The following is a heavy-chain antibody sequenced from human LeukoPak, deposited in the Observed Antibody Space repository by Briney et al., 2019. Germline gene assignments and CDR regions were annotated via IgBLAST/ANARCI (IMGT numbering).Heavy chain of an antibody. Sequence: GGSLRLSCAASGFTFSSYAMSWVRQAPGKGLEWVSAISGSGGSTYYADSVKGRFTISRDNSKNTLYLQMNSLRAEDTAVYYCAKDGYSSSWYPYYLDYWGQGTLVTVSS. V-gene: IGHV3-23*01. CDR3: AKDGYSSSWYPYYLDY. J-gene: IGHJ4*02. CDR1: GFTFSSYA. D-gene: IGHD6-13*01. CDR2: ISGSGGST.